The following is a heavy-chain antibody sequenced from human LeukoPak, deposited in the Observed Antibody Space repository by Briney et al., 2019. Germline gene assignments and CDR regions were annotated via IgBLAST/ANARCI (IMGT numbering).Heavy chain of an antibody. CDR3: ARVAHLTGDPYDY. J-gene: IGHJ4*02. D-gene: IGHD7-27*01. CDR1: GFTFSDFY. CDR2: ISSSGSTT. Sequence: GGSLRLSCAASGFTFSDFYMSWIRQAPGKGLEWVSYISSSGSTTYYADSVKGRFTSSRDNAKNSLYLQMNSLRAEDTAVYYCARVAHLTGDPYDYWGQGTLVTVSS. V-gene: IGHV3-11*01.